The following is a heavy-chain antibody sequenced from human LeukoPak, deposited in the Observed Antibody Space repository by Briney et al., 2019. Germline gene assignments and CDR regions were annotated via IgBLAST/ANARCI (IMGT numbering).Heavy chain of an antibody. CDR2: IRYDGSNK. D-gene: IGHD4-23*01. Sequence: PGGSLRLSCGASGFTFNIHAMHWVRQAPGKGLEWVAFIRYDGSNKYYADSVKGRFTISRDDSKKTVYLQMNSLRAEDTALYYCAKDKGNYYFDYWGQGTLVTVSS. CDR3: AKDKGNYYFDY. V-gene: IGHV3-30*02. CDR1: GFTFNIHA. J-gene: IGHJ4*02.